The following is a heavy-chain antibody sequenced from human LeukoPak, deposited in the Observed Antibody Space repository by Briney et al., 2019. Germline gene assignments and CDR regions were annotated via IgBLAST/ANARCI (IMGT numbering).Heavy chain of an antibody. CDR2: IYYSGST. J-gene: IGHJ4*02. V-gene: IGHV4-59*01. D-gene: IGHD3-22*01. CDR3: ASEVQCSGIVVLVY. CDR1: GGSISSYY. Sequence: PSETLSLTCTVSGGSISSYYWSWIRQPPGKGLEWIGYIYYSGSTNYNPSLKSRVTISVDTSKNQFSLKLSSVTAADTAVYYCASEVQCSGIVVLVYWGQGTLVTVST.